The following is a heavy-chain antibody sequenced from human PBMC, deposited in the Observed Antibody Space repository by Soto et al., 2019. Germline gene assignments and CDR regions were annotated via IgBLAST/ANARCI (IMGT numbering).Heavy chain of an antibody. D-gene: IGHD6-6*01. V-gene: IGHV1-18*01. CDR2: VSAYNGNT. CDR3: ARDGSSSHYYYYYGMDV. Sequence: QVQLVQSGAEVKKPGASVKVSCKASGYTFTGYGISWVRQAPGQGLEWMGWVSAYNGNTNYAQKLQGRVTMTTDTSTSTAYMELRSLRSDDTAVYYCARDGSSSHYYYYYGMDVWGQGTTVTVSS. J-gene: IGHJ6*02. CDR1: GYTFTGYG.